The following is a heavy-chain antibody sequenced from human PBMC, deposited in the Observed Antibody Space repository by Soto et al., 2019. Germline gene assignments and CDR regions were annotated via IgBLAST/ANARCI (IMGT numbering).Heavy chain of an antibody. V-gene: IGHV1-18*04. Sequence: ASVKVSCKASGYTFTNYAISWVRQAPGQGLEWMGWINAYNDNTHYAQNLQDRVTITTDTPTSTAYMELSSLRSEDTAVYYCARVRYYDFWSGYYTGWFDPWGQGTLVTVSS. CDR3: ARVRYYDFWSGYYTGWFDP. D-gene: IGHD3-3*01. CDR2: INAYNDNT. J-gene: IGHJ5*02. CDR1: GYTFTNYA.